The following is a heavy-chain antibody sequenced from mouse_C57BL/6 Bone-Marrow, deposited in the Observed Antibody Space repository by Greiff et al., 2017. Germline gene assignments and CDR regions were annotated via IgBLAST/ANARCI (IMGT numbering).Heavy chain of an antibody. CDR2: ISSGGSYT. V-gene: IGHV5-6*01. CDR3: ARHSGYYDV. CDR1: GFTFSSYG. J-gene: IGHJ1*03. Sequence: EVQLVESGGDLVKPGGSLKLSCAASGFTFSSYGMSWVRQTPDKRLEWVATISSGGSYTYYPDSVKGRFTISRDNAKNTLYLRRSSLKSEDTAMYYCARHSGYYDVWGTGTTVTVSS. D-gene: IGHD1-3*01.